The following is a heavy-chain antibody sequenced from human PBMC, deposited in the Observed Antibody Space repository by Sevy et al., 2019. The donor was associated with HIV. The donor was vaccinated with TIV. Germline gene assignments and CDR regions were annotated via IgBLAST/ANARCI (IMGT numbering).Heavy chain of an antibody. D-gene: IGHD2-21*01. CDR1: GFTFSDYS. Sequence: GGSLRLSCAASGFTFSDYSMHWVRQAPGKGLEWVAFIRYDGTRKDYADSVKGRFTISRDNSKKTLFLQMNSLRAEDTAVYHCARGGDFLLTDWGQGALVTVSS. V-gene: IGHV3-30*02. CDR3: ARGGDFLLTD. J-gene: IGHJ4*02. CDR2: IRYDGTRK.